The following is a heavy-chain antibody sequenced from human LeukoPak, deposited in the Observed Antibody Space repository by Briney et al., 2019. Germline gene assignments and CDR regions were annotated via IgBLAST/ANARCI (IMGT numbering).Heavy chain of an antibody. CDR3: VRAHSIHNYHYGIDV. CDR1: GFTFGDFA. J-gene: IGHJ6*02. V-gene: IGHV3-64*01. Sequence: PGRSLRLSCAASGFTFGDFAMHWLRQAPGKGLEYVSTISSNGISPYYANSVKGRFTISRDNSKNTLYLQMGSLRADDTAVYYCVRAHSIHNYHYGIDVWGHGTTVTVSS. CDR2: ISSNGISP. D-gene: IGHD3-3*01.